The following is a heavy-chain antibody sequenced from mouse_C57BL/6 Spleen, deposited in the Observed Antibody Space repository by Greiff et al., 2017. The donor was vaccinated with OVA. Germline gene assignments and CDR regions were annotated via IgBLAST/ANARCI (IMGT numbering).Heavy chain of an antibody. CDR3: ARPAIYYGYDGAMDY. CDR1: GFTFSDYG. D-gene: IGHD2-2*01. J-gene: IGHJ4*01. Sequence: DVKLVESGGGLVKPGGSLKLSCAASGFTFSDYGMHWVRQAPEKGLEWVAYISSGSSTIYYADTVKGRFTISRDNAKNTLFLQMTSLRSEDTAMYYCARPAIYYGYDGAMDYWGQGTSVTVSS. CDR2: ISSGSSTI. V-gene: IGHV5-17*01.